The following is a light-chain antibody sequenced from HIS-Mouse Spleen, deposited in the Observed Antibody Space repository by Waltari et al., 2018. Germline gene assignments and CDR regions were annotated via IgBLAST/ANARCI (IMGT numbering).Light chain of an antibody. CDR2: EGS. CDR3: CSYAGSSTLV. V-gene: IGLV2-23*01. Sequence: QSALTQPASVSGPPGQSITISCTGTRSDVGSYNLVSWYQQHPGQAPKLMIYEGSKRPSGVSNRFSGSKSGNTASLTISGLQAEDEADYYCCSYAGSSTLVFGGGTKLTVL. CDR1: RSDVGSYNL. J-gene: IGLJ3*02.